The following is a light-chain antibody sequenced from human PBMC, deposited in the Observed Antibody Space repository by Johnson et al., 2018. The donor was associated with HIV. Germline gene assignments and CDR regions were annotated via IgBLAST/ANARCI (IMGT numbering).Light chain of an antibody. CDR3: GTGDSSLRVGF. CDR1: SSNIGNNY. V-gene: IGLV1-51*01. Sequence: QSVLTQPPSVSAAPGQKVTISCSGSSSNIGNNYVSWYQQLPGTAPKLLIYDNNKRPSGIPDRFSGSKSGTSATLGITGLPTGDEADYYCGTGDSSLRVGFFGTGTKLTV. J-gene: IGLJ1*01. CDR2: DNN.